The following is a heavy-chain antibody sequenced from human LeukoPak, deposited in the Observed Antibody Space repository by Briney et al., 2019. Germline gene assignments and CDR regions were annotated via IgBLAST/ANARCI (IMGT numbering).Heavy chain of an antibody. Sequence: ASVTVSCKSSGYTFTSYYMYWVRQAPGQGLEWMGIINPSGDSTNYAKIFQGRLTMTRDTSTKTFYMELSSLRSEDTAVYYCAKLGRLRGSSEDWGKGTLVSAST. CDR3: AKLGRLRGSSED. CDR1: GYTFTSYY. J-gene: IGHJ1*01. V-gene: IGHV1-46*01. D-gene: IGHD3-10*01. CDR2: INPSGDST.